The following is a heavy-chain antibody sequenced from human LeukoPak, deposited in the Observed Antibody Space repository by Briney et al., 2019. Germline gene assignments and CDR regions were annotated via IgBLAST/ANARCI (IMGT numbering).Heavy chain of an antibody. CDR1: GYTFTSYG. V-gene: IGHV1-18*01. CDR2: ISAYNGNT. CDR3: ARDMGELWYPQDYYYYMDV. Sequence: ASVKVSCKASGYTFTSYGISWVRQAPGQGLEWMGWISAYNGNTNYAQKLQGRVTMTTDTSTSTAYMELRSLRSDDTAVYYCARDMGELWYPQDYYYYMDVWGQRDHGHRLL. J-gene: IGHJ6*03. D-gene: IGHD3-16*01.